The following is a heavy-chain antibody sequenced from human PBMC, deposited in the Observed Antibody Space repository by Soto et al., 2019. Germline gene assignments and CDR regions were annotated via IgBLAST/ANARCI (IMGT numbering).Heavy chain of an antibody. J-gene: IGHJ4*02. D-gene: IGHD2-8*01. CDR2: IIPIFGTA. V-gene: IGHV1-69*13. Sequence: AAVKVSCKGSGGTFSSYPISWVVQAPGGGREWMGGIIPIFGTANYAQKFQGRVTITADESTSTAYMEMSSLRSEATAVYDCATKQLGYCTNGVCYGFDYWGQGTLVTVSS. CDR3: ATKQLGYCTNGVCYGFDY. CDR1: GGTFSSYP.